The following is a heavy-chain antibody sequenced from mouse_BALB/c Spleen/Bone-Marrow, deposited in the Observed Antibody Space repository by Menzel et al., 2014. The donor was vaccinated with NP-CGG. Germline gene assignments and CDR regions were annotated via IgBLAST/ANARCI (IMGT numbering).Heavy chain of an antibody. CDR3: ARDY. CDR1: GYTFTDTW. V-gene: IGHV1-7*01. Sequence: QVKLQQPGPELAKPGASVKMSCEASGYTFTDTWIHWIKQRPGQGLEWIGYINPSTGYAEYNQNFKDKATLTVDKSSSTAYMQLSSLTSEDSAVYYCARDYWGQGTALTVSS. CDR2: INPSTGYA. J-gene: IGHJ2*01.